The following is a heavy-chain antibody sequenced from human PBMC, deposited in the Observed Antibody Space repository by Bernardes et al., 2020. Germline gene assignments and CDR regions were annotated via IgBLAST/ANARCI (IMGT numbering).Heavy chain of an antibody. V-gene: IGHV4-34*01. CDR2: INHSGST. D-gene: IGHD3-10*01. J-gene: IGHJ4*02. Sequence: SETLSLTCAVYGGSFSGYYWSWIRQPPGKGLEWIGEINHSGSTNYNPSLKSRVTISVDTSKNQFSLKLSSVTAADTAVYYCARGPFPSGSYVYWGQGTLVTVSS. CDR3: ARGPFPSGSYVY. CDR1: GGSFSGYY.